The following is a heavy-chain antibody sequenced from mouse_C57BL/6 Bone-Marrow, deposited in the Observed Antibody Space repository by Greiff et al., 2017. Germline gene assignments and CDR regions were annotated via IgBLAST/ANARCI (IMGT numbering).Heavy chain of an antibody. J-gene: IGHJ3*01. D-gene: IGHD2-4*01. CDR2: INPSSGYT. CDR3: ARLYYDYDGFAY. Sequence: QVQLKESGAELARPGASVKMSCKASGYTFTSYTMHWVKQRPVQGLEWIGYINPSSGYTKYNQKFKDKATLTADKSSSTAYMQLSSLTSEDSAVYYCARLYYDYDGFAYWGQGTLVTVSA. V-gene: IGHV1-4*01. CDR1: GYTFTSYT.